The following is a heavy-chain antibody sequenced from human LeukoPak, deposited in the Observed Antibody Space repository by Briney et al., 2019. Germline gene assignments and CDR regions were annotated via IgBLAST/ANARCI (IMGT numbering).Heavy chain of an antibody. V-gene: IGHV3-23*01. CDR2: ISGGGGKT. CDR1: GFTFSSCA. CDR3: AKDPIVFNSGDYYLGAFNI. J-gene: IGHJ3*02. Sequence: GGSLRLSSEASGFTFSSCALSWVRQAPGKGLEWVSAISGGGGKTWYADSVKGRFTISRDNSKNTLYLQMNSLRAEDTALYYCAKDPIVFNSGDYYLGAFNIWGQGAMVTVSS. D-gene: IGHD2-21*02.